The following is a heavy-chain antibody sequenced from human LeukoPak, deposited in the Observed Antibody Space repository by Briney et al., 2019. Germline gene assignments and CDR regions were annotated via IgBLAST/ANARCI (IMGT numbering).Heavy chain of an antibody. V-gene: IGHV3-23*01. CDR2: IGASGGST. Sequence: PGGSLRLSCAASGFTFSSYAMSWVRQAPGRGLEWVSGIGASGGSTYYADSVKGRFTVSRDNSKNTLYLQMNSLSAEDTALYYCAKELGYCSSASCSPFDYWGQGTLVTVSS. D-gene: IGHD2-2*01. CDR1: GFTFSSYA. J-gene: IGHJ4*02. CDR3: AKELGYCSSASCSPFDY.